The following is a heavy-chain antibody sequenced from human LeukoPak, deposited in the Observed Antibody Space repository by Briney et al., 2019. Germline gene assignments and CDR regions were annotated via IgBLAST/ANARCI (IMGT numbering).Heavy chain of an antibody. Sequence: SETLSLTCTVSGGSISSYYWSWIRQPPGKGLEWIGYIYYSGSTNYNPSLKSRVTISVDTSKNQFSLKLSSVTAADTAVYYCAREGVAPRYFDYWGQGTLVTVSS. J-gene: IGHJ4*02. CDR3: AREGVAPRYFDY. V-gene: IGHV4-59*01. CDR2: IYYSGST. D-gene: IGHD3-3*01. CDR1: GGSISSYY.